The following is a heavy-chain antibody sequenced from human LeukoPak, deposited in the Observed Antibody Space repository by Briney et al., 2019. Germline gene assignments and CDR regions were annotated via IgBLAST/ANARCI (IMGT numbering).Heavy chain of an antibody. CDR2: IWFDGSNK. CDR3: AKDRGTTGATGWMLEY. Sequence: GGSLRLSCAASGFAFDQHGMHWVRQAPGKGLEWVAIIWFDGSNKYYADSVKGRFTISRDNSKNTVYLQMDSLRADDTAIYYCAKDRGTTGATGWMLEYWGQGTLVSVSS. J-gene: IGHJ4*02. V-gene: IGHV3-33*06. CDR1: GFAFDQHG. D-gene: IGHD1-1*01.